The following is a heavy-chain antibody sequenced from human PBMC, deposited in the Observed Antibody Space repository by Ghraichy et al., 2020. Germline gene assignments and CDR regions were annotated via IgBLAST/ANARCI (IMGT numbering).Heavy chain of an antibody. D-gene: IGHD3-10*01. CDR2: IYYSGST. J-gene: IGHJ4*02. V-gene: IGHV4-59*01. CDR3: ARLSSGGFDY. CDR1: GDSMGYDY. Sequence: SETLSLTCTVSGDSMGYDYGSWIRQPPGKGLEWFGYIYYSGSTNYNPTLKSRVTISVDTSKNQFSLKLGSVTAAATADYYCARLSSGGFDYWGQGTLVTVSS.